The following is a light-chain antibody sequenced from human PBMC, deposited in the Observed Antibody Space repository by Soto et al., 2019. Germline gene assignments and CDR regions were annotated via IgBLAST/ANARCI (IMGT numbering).Light chain of an antibody. CDR2: RDI. Sequence: QSVLTQPPSVAGAPGQRVIVSCTGSSSNIGASYDVHWYQQIPGAAPKLLIYRDIYRPSGIPNRFSGSKSGTSASLAITGLQAEDEADYYCHSYDNSLNDYVFGTGTKVTVL. V-gene: IGLV1-40*01. CDR1: SSNIGASYD. J-gene: IGLJ1*01. CDR3: HSYDNSLNDYV.